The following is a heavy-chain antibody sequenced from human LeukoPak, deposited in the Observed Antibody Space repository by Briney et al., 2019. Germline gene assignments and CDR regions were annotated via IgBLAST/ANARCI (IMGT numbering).Heavy chain of an antibody. CDR1: GFTFSSYG. CDR2: ISYDGSNK. J-gene: IGHJ6*04. CDR3: AKALSNWGLWDGMDV. V-gene: IGHV3-30*18. Sequence: GGSLRLSCAASGFTFSSYGMHWVRQAPGKGLEWVAVISYDGSNKYYADSVKGRFTISRDNSKNTLYLQMNSLRAGDTAVYYCAKALSNWGLWDGMDVWGKGTTVTVSS. D-gene: IGHD7-27*01.